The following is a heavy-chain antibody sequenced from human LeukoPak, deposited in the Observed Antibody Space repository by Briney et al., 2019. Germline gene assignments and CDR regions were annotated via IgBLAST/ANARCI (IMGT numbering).Heavy chain of an antibody. V-gene: IGHV3-7*01. Sequence: GGSLRLSCAASAFTFSSFCMSWVRQAPGNWMEWVANIKQDGSEKYYVDSVKGRFTISRDNAKNSLYLQMNSPRAEDTAVYYCARDHQAYYIFWSGYFPGRDVWGQGTAVTVSS. CDR2: IKQDGSEK. D-gene: IGHD3-3*01. CDR1: AFTFSSFC. J-gene: IGHJ6*02. CDR3: ARDHQAYYIFWSGYFPGRDV.